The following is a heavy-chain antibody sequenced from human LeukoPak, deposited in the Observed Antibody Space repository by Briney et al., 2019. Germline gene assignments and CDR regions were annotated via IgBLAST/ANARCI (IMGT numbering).Heavy chain of an antibody. V-gene: IGHV4-4*02. CDR3: ARLGVRPTAGGDYVGY. CDR1: GGSISSSNW. CDR2: IYHSGST. J-gene: IGHJ4*02. Sequence: SETLSLTCAVSGGSISSSNWWSWVRQPPGKGLEWIGEIYHSGSTNYNPSLKSRVTISVDKSKNQFSLKLSSVTTADTAVYYCARLGVRPTAGGDYVGYWGQGTLVTVSS. D-gene: IGHD3-16*01.